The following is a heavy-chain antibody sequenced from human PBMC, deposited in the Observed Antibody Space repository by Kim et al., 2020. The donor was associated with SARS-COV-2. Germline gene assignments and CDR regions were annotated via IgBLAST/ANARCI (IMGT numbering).Heavy chain of an antibody. CDR3: ARRSYYSRVWGAFDI. J-gene: IGHJ3*02. CDR1: GGSISNYY. V-gene: IGHV4-4*07. CDR2: IYTTGST. D-gene: IGHD3-10*01. Sequence: SETLSLTCTVSGGSISNYYWSWIRQPAGKGLEWSGHIYTTGSTNYNPSLKSRVTMSVDTSKNQLSLNLSSVTAADTAVYYCARRSYYSRVWGAFDIWGQGTMVTVSS.